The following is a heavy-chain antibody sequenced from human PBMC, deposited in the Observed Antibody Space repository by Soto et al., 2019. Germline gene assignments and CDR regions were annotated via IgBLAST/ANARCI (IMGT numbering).Heavy chain of an antibody. V-gene: IGHV3-23*01. CDR1: GFTFSSYA. D-gene: IGHD3-3*01. Sequence: GGSLRLSCAASGFTFSSYAMNWVRQAPGKGLEWVSGISGSGGSTYYADSVKGRFTISRDNSKNTLYLQMNSLRAEDTAVYYCAKDYDFWSGSLWPQLVDYWGQGTLVTVSS. CDR3: AKDYDFWSGSLWPQLVDY. CDR2: ISGSGGST. J-gene: IGHJ4*02.